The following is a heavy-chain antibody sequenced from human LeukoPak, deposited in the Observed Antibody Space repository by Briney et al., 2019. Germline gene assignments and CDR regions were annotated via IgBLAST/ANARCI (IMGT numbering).Heavy chain of an antibody. Sequence: GESLKISCKGSGYSFTSYWVGWVRQMPGKGLEWMGIIYPGDSDTRYSPSFQGQVTISADKSVSTAYLQWRSLKASDTAMYYCARGPPRTTSYYYYYMDVWGKGTTVTVSS. CDR3: ARGPPRTTSYYYYYMDV. CDR1: GYSFTSYW. J-gene: IGHJ6*03. D-gene: IGHD1-7*01. CDR2: IYPGDSDT. V-gene: IGHV5-51*01.